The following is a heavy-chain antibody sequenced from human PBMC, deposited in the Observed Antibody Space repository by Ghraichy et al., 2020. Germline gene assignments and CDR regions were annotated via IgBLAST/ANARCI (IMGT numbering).Heavy chain of an antibody. Sequence: GESLRLSCAASGFTFSSYSMNWVRQAPGKGLEWVSYISSSSSTIYYADSVKGRFTISRDNAKNSLYLQMNSLRAEDTAVYYCARGASGMDVWGQGTTVTVSS. CDR3: ARGASGMDV. D-gene: IGHD3-16*01. J-gene: IGHJ6*02. V-gene: IGHV3-48*01. CDR2: ISSSSSTI. CDR1: GFTFSSYS.